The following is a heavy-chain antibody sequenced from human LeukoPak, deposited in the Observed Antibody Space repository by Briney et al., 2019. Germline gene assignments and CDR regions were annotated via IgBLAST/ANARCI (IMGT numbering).Heavy chain of an antibody. V-gene: IGHV4-59*01. J-gene: IGHJ3*02. Sequence: SQTLSLTCTVSAASISSYYWRWFRHPPGKGLKWIGYIYYSGSNNYNPSLKSRVTISVDTSKNQFSLKLSSVTAADTAVYYCARKYGSLYNDAFDIWDQGTMVTVSS. CDR1: AASISSYY. D-gene: IGHD1-14*01. CDR2: IYYSGSN. CDR3: ARKYGSLYNDAFDI.